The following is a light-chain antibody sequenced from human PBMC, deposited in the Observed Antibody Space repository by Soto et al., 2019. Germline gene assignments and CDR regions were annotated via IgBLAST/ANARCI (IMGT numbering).Light chain of an antibody. J-gene: IGKJ1*01. CDR3: MQPLQSWT. CDR2: LGS. Sequence: DIVMTQSPLSLPVTPGEPASISCRSSQSLLHSNGYNYLDWYLQKPGQSPQLLIYLGSNRASGVPDRFSGSGSRTDFTLKISRVEAEDVGVYYCMQPLQSWTFGQGTKV. CDR1: QSLLHSNGYNY. V-gene: IGKV2-28*01.